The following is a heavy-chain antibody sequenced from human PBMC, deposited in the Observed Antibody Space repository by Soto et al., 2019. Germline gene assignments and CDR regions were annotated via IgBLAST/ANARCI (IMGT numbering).Heavy chain of an antibody. D-gene: IGHD3-22*01. CDR3: ARRLYYDSSGFEGGGMDV. Sequence: SETLSLTCTVSGGSISSSSYYWGWIRQPPGKGLEWIGSIYYSGSTYYNPSLKSRVTISVDTSKNQFSLKLSSVSAADTAVYYCARRLYYDSSGFEGGGMDVWGQGTTVTVS. V-gene: IGHV4-39*01. CDR2: IYYSGST. CDR1: GGSISSSSYY. J-gene: IGHJ6*02.